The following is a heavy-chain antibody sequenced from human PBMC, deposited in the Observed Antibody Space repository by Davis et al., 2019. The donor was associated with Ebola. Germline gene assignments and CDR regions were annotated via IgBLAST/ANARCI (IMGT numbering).Heavy chain of an antibody. CDR2: IRSKANSYAT. CDR1: GFTFSGSA. J-gene: IGHJ4*02. CDR3: NAGIVVVVAATPFDY. V-gene: IGHV3-73*01. D-gene: IGHD2-15*01. Sequence: GESLKISCAASGFTFSGSAMHWVRQASGKGLEWVGRIRSKANSYATAYAASVKGRFTISRDDSKNTLYLQMNSLKTEDTAVYYCNAGIVVVVAATPFDYWGQGTLVTVSS.